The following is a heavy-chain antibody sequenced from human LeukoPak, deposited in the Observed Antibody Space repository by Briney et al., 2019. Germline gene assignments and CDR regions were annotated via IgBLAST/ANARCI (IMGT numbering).Heavy chain of an antibody. Sequence: SETLSLTCTVSGDSISSGSYYWRWIRQPAGKGLEWIGLIYTSGRTNFNPSLKSRVTISVDTSKNQFSLKLSSVTAADTAVYYCARGSSGWPYYYYMDVWGKGTTVTISS. J-gene: IGHJ6*03. CDR2: IYTSGRT. CDR3: ARGSSGWPYYYYMDV. D-gene: IGHD6-19*01. V-gene: IGHV4-61*02. CDR1: GDSISSGSYY.